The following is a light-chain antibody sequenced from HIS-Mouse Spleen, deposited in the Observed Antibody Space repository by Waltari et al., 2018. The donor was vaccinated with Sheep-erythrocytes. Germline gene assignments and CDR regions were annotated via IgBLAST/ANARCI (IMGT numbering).Light chain of an antibody. V-gene: IGLV2-23*01. CDR2: EGS. CDR3: CSYAGSSTPWV. CDR1: RRHGGSYNL. Sequence: QSALTQPASVSGSPGQSITISCTGNRRHGGSYNLVCWYQQHPGKAPKLMIYEGSKRPSGVANRFSGSKSGNTASLTISGLQAEDEAGYYCCSYAGSSTPWVFGGGTKLTVL. J-gene: IGLJ3*02.